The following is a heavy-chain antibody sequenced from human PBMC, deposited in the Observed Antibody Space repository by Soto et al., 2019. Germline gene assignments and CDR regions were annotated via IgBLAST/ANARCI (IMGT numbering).Heavy chain of an antibody. CDR2: ISGGGGSA. V-gene: IGHV3-23*01. Sequence: EVQLLESGGDFVQPGGSLRLSCAASGFTFSNYAMSWVRQAPGKGLEWVSTISGGGGSAYYADPVKGRFIISRDHSKNTLDLQMKSLRAEDTAVYYCAEGGCSGDSCYPFDYWGQGTLVTVSS. J-gene: IGHJ4*02. CDR1: GFTFSNYA. D-gene: IGHD2-15*01. CDR3: AEGGCSGDSCYPFDY.